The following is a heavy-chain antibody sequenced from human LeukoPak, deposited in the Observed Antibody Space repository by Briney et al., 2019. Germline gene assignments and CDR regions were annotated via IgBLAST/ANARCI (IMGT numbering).Heavy chain of an antibody. D-gene: IGHD4-17*01. V-gene: IGHV3-30*04. Sequence: GGSLRLSCAASGFTFSSYAMHWVRQAPGKGPEWVAVISYDGSNKYYADSVKGRFTISRDNSKNTLYLQMNSLRAEDTAVYYCARDQGVTTYFDYWGQGTLVTVSS. CDR3: ARDQGVTTYFDY. CDR1: GFTFSSYA. J-gene: IGHJ4*02. CDR2: ISYDGSNK.